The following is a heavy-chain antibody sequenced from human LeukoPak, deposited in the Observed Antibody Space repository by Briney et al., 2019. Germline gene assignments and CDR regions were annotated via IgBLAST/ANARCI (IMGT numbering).Heavy chain of an antibody. Sequence: SETLSLTCTVSGGSISSYYWSWIRQPPGKGLEWIGYIYYSGSTNYNPSLKSRVTISVDTSKNQFSLKLSSVTAADTAVYNCARKTPTPYYYDSSGYYVDAFDIWGQGTMVTVSS. CDR2: IYYSGST. V-gene: IGHV4-59*08. J-gene: IGHJ3*02. CDR3: ARKTPTPYYYDSSGYYVDAFDI. CDR1: GGSISSYY. D-gene: IGHD3-22*01.